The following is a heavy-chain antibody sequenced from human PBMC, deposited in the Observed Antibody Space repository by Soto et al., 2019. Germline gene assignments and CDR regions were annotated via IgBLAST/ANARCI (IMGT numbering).Heavy chain of an antibody. J-gene: IGHJ5*02. CDR1: GASVSTGAYY. D-gene: IGHD5-18*01. Sequence: PSETLSLTCTVSGASVSTGAYYWGWVRQPPGRGLEWIGYVYESGYTYYNMSLNSRLTISLDTANNQFYLGLKSVTAADTAVYYGGRALRHTAKVYPWFDPWGHGTLVTVSS. CDR2: VYESGYT. V-gene: IGHV4-31*03. CDR3: GRALRHTAKVYPWFDP.